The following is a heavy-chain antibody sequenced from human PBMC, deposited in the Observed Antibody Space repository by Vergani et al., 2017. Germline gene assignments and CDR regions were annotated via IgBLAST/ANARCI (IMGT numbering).Heavy chain of an antibody. CDR2: IYPGDSDT. D-gene: IGHD4-17*01. J-gene: IGHJ6*02. CDR3: TGRLRSTLYGMDV. V-gene: IGHV5-51*01. CDR1: GYSFTSYW. Sequence: EVLLMQSGAEVKKPGESLKISCKGSGYSFTSYWIGWVRQMPGKGLGWMGIIYPGDSDTRYSPSFQGQVTISADKSISTAYLQWSSLKASDTAIYYYTGRLRSTLYGMDVWGQWTTVTVSS.